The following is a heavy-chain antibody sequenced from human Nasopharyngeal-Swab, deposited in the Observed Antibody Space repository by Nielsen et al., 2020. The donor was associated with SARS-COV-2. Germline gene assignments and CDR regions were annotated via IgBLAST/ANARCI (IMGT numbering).Heavy chain of an antibody. D-gene: IGHD6-19*01. Sequence: ASVNVSCQASGYTFTGYYIHWVRQPPGQGLEWMGWINPNSGGTNYAQKFQGRVTMTRDTSISTAYMELSRLRSDDTAVYYCARGSAVAGLGMRDAFDIWGQGTMVTVSS. CDR3: ARGSAVAGLGMRDAFDI. V-gene: IGHV1-2*02. CDR1: GYTFTGYY. CDR2: INPNSGGT. J-gene: IGHJ3*02.